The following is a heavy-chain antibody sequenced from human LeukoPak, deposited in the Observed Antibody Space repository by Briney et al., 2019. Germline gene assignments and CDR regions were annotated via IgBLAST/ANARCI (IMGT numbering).Heavy chain of an antibody. CDR2: INHSGST. CDR3: ARTLLPTRGFRPYYFDY. Sequence: SETLSLTCAVYGGSFSGYYWSWIRQPPGKGLEWIGEINHSGSTNYNPSLKSRVTISVDTSKNQFSLKLSSVTAADTAVYYCARTLLPTRGFRPYYFDYWGQGTLVTVPS. J-gene: IGHJ4*02. CDR1: GGSFSGYY. V-gene: IGHV4-34*01. D-gene: IGHD2-15*01.